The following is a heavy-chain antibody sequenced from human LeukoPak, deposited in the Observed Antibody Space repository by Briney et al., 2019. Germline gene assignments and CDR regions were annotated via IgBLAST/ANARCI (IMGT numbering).Heavy chain of an antibody. V-gene: IGHV4-59*01. Sequence: SETLSLTCTVSGGSISSYYWSWIRQPPGKGLEWIGYTYYSGSINYNPSLKSRVTISVDRSKNQFSLKLSSVTAADTAVYYCASLSLGELSLDYWGQGTLVTVSS. CDR2: TYYSGSI. CDR1: GGSISSYY. D-gene: IGHD3-16*02. J-gene: IGHJ4*02. CDR3: ASLSLGELSLDY.